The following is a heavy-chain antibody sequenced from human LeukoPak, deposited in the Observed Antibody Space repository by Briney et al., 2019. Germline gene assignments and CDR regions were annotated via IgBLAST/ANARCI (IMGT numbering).Heavy chain of an antibody. CDR1: GFTFSSYS. CDR3: ARDQWGGYYDSSGYADGYFQH. D-gene: IGHD3-22*01. J-gene: IGHJ1*01. CDR2: ISSSSSYI. Sequence: GGSLRLSCAASGFTFSSYSMNWVRQAPGKGLEWVSSISSSSSYIYYADSVKGRFTISRDNAKNSLYLQMNSLRAEDTAVYYRARDQWGGYYDSSGYADGYFQHWGQGTLVTVSS. V-gene: IGHV3-21*01.